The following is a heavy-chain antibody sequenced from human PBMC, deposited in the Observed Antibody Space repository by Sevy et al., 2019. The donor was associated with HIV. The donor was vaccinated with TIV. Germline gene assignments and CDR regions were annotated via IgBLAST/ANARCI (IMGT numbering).Heavy chain of an antibody. CDR2: FDPEDGKR. CDR3: ATTKDYYDSSGYPFDY. CDR1: GYTLTELS. V-gene: IGHV1-24*01. D-gene: IGHD3-22*01. J-gene: IGHJ4*02. Sequence: ASVKVSCKVSGYTLTELSMHWVRQAPGKGLEWVGTFDPEDGKRIYAQKFKGRLTMTEDTSTETAYMELNSLRYDDTAVYYCATTKDYYDSSGYPFDYWGQGTQVTVSS.